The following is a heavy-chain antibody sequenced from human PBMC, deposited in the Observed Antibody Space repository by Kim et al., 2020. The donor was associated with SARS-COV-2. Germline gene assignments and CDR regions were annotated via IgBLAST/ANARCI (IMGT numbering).Heavy chain of an antibody. CDR1: GFTVSSNY. V-gene: IGHV3-66*01. D-gene: IGHD3-22*01. J-gene: IGHJ4*02. Sequence: GGSLRLSCAASGFTVSSNYMSWVRQAPGKGLEWVSVIYSGGSTYYADSVKGRFTISRDNSKNTLYLQMNSLRAEDTAVYYWASLIDSSGYSFDYWGQGTLVTVSS. CDR3: ASLIDSSGYSFDY. CDR2: IYSGGST.